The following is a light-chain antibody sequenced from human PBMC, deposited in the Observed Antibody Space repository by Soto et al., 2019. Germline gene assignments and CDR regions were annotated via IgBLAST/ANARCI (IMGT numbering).Light chain of an antibody. CDR1: SSDVGGYNY. J-gene: IGLJ1*01. Sequence: QSVLTQPPSASGSPGQAVAISCTGTSSDVGGYNYVSWYQQHPGKAPKLLIYEVTKRPSGVPDRFSGSKSGNTASLTVSGLQAEDEADYYCCPYGGNDNYVFGTGTKVTVL. V-gene: IGLV2-8*01. CDR3: CPYGGNDNYV. CDR2: EVT.